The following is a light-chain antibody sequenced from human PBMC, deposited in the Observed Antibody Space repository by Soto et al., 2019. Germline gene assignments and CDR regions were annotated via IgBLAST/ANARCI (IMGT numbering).Light chain of an antibody. CDR2: DAS. J-gene: IGKJ1*01. CDR1: QSLNNY. Sequence: EIVLTQSPATLSLSPGERATLSCRASQSLNNYLGWYQQKPGQAPRLLISDASNRATGIPARFSGSGSGTDFTLTISRLEPDDFAVYFCQHYGSSGTFGQGTKVDIK. CDR3: QHYGSSGT. V-gene: IGKV3-11*01.